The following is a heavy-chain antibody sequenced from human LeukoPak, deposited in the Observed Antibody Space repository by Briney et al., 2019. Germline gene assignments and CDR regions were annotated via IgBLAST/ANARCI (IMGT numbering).Heavy chain of an antibody. J-gene: IGHJ3*02. CDR1: GFPFSDYY. D-gene: IGHD3-22*01. CDR2: ISNSNSLT. Sequence: GGSLRLSCAASGFPFSDYYMSWIRQAPGKGLEWIAYISNSNSLTNYADSVKGRFTISRDNAKNSLYLQMNSLRADDTAVYYCASPSKSSGYDAFEIWGQGTMVTVSS. V-gene: IGHV3-11*03. CDR3: ASPSKSSGYDAFEI.